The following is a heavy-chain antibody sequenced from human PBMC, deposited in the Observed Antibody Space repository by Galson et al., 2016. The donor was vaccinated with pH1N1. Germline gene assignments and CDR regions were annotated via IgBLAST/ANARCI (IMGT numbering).Heavy chain of an antibody. J-gene: IGHJ4*02. Sequence: SVKVSCKASGYTFTGYYIYWVRQAPGQGLELMGWINPNSGGTNYAQRFQDRVTMTRDTSITTAYMEVSRLTSDDTAVYYCARDRDWSYDYWGQGTLITVSS. CDR3: ARDRDWSYDY. V-gene: IGHV1-2*02. D-gene: IGHD1-7*01. CDR1: GYTFTGYY. CDR2: INPNSGGT.